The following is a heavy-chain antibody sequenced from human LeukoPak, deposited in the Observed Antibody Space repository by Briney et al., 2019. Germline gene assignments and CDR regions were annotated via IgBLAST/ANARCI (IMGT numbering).Heavy chain of an antibody. V-gene: IGHV3-21*01. Sequence: GGSLRLSCAASISTFTTYKMKWVSHAPEKGREWLSSISSMSSYIYYADSVKGRFTISRDNAKNSLYLQMNSLSDEDTAVYYCARERLAVAGSTNGYFDYWGEGTLVTVSS. J-gene: IGHJ4*02. D-gene: IGHD6-19*01. CDR2: ISSMSSYI. CDR3: ARERLAVAGSTNGYFDY. CDR1: ISTFTTYK.